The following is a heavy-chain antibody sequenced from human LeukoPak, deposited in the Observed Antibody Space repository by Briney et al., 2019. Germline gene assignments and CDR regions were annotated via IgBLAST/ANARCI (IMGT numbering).Heavy chain of an antibody. CDR2: ISGSGGST. V-gene: IGHV3-23*01. J-gene: IGHJ6*02. D-gene: IGHD2-2*01. CDR3: AKYVLPGGTPNPDYGLDV. Sequence: GGSLRLSCAASGFTFSSYAMNWVRQAPGKGLEWVSGISGSGGSTYYADSVKVRFTIARDNSRNTLYLQMSSLRAEDTAVYYCAKYVLPGGTPNPDYGLDVGGQGTTVTVSS. CDR1: GFTFSSYA.